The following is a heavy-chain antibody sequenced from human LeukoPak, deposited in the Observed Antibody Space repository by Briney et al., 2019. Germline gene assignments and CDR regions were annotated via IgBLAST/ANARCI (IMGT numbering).Heavy chain of an antibody. V-gene: IGHV3-30*03. CDR1: GFTFSSYG. Sequence: GGSLRLSCAASGFTFSSYGMHWVRQAPGKGLEWVAVISYDGSNKYYADSVKGRFTISRDNSKNTLYLQMNSLRAEDTAMYYCARDYSVFYYDSSGYYGYWGQGTLVTVSS. CDR3: ARDYSVFYYDSSGYYGY. D-gene: IGHD3-22*01. J-gene: IGHJ4*02. CDR2: ISYDGSNK.